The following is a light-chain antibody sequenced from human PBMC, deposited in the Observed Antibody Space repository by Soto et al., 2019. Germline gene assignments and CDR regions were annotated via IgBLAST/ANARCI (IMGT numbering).Light chain of an antibody. CDR3: SSYTSSSSLYV. CDR2: EVS. CDR1: SSDIGGYYL. Sequence: QSVLTQPASVSGSPGQSITISCTGTSSDIGGYYLVSWYQQHPGKAPKLMIYEVSNRPSGVSNRFSASKSGNTASLTISGLQAEDEADYYCSSYTSSSSLYVFGTGTKVTVL. J-gene: IGLJ1*01. V-gene: IGLV2-14*01.